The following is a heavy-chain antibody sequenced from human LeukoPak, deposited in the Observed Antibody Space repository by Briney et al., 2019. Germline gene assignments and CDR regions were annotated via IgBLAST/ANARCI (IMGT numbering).Heavy chain of an antibody. CDR1: GFTFDDYG. CDR3: ARDRPYYYDSSGYYLPNAFDI. CDR2: INWNGGST. V-gene: IGHV3-20*04. J-gene: IGHJ3*02. D-gene: IGHD3-22*01. Sequence: GGSLRLSCAASGFTFDDYGMSWVRQAPGKGLEWVSGINWNGGSTGYADSVKGRFTISRDNAKNSLYLQMNSLRAEDTALYYCARDRPYYYDSSGYYLPNAFDIWGQGTMVTVSS.